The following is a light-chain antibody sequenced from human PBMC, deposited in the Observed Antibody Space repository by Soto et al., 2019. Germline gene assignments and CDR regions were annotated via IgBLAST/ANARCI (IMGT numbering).Light chain of an antibody. V-gene: IGKV3-20*01. J-gene: IGKJ1*01. CDR1: QSVRSTY. CDR3: QQYGSSLWT. Sequence: EIVMTQSPVTLSVSPGERATLSCRASQSVRSTYLAWYQQKPGQAPRLLIFGVSNRAAGIPARFSGSGSGTEFTLTISSLQSEDFAVYYCQQYGSSLWTFGQGTKVEIK. CDR2: GVS.